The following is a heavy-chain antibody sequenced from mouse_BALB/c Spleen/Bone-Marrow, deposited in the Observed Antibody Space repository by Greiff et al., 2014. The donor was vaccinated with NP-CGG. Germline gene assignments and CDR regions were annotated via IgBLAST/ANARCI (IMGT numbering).Heavy chain of an antibody. CDR2: INPYNDGT. J-gene: IGHJ1*01. D-gene: IGHD2-2*01. CDR3: ARSLYGYDWYFDV. V-gene: IGHV1-14*01. CDR1: GYTFTSYV. Sequence: QLQESGPELVKPGASVKMSCKASGYTFTSYVIHWVKQKPGQGLEWIGNINPYNDGTKYNEKFKGKATLTSDKSSSTAYMELSSLTSEDSAVYYCARSLYGYDWYFDVWGAGTRVTVSS.